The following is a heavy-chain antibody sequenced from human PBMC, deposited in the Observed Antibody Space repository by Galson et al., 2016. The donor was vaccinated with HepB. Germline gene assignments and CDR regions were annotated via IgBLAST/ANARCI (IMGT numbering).Heavy chain of an antibody. CDR1: GFTFNDYW. D-gene: IGHD4-11*01. J-gene: IGHJ6*02. Sequence: SLRLSCAASGFTFNDYWMTWVRQAPGKGLEWVANLSPDGTDKRYAGSVKGRFTISRDNPNNSVFLQMSSLRAEDTALYYCARVDYTDEGINDWGQGTTVTVSS. V-gene: IGHV3-7*01. CDR3: ARVDYTDEGIND. CDR2: LSPDGTDK.